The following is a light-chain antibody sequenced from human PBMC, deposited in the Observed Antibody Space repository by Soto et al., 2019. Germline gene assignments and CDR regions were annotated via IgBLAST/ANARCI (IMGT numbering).Light chain of an antibody. CDR1: QSVSSNY. J-gene: IGKJ1*01. V-gene: IGKV3-20*01. Sequence: EIVMTQSPATLSVSPGERATLSCRASQSVSSNYLAWYQQKPGQAPRLLTFGASSRATGIPDRFSASGSGTDFTLTISRLEPEDFAVYYCQQYGTSPWTFGQGTKVDIK. CDR3: QQYGTSPWT. CDR2: GAS.